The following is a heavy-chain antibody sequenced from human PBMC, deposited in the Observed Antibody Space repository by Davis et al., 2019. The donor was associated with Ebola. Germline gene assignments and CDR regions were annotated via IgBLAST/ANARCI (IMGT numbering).Heavy chain of an antibody. D-gene: IGHD4-11*01. J-gene: IGHJ6*02. CDR3: AKDYSNYVGYYYYGMDV. Sequence: GESLKISCAASGFTFSSYAMHWVRQAPGKGLEWVAVISYDGSNKYYADSVKGRFTISRDNSKNTLYLQMNSLRAEDTAVYYCAKDYSNYVGYYYYGMDVWGQGTTVTVSS. CDR1: GFTFSSYA. CDR2: ISYDGSNK. V-gene: IGHV3-30-3*01.